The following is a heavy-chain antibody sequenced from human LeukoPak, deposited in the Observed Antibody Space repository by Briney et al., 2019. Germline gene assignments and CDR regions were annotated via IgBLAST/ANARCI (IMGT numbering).Heavy chain of an antibody. Sequence: ASVKVSCKASGYTFTGYYMHWVRQAPGQGLEWMGWINPDSGGTNYAQKLQGRVTMTTDTSTSTAYMELRSLRSDDTAVYYCARGDRPNYYDSSSGDYWGQGTLVTVPS. CDR1: GYTFTGYY. CDR3: ARGDRPNYYDSSSGDY. D-gene: IGHD3-22*01. J-gene: IGHJ4*02. V-gene: IGHV1-2*02. CDR2: INPDSGGT.